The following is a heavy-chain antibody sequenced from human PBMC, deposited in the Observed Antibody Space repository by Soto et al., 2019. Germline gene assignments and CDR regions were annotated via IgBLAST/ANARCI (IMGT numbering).Heavy chain of an antibody. CDR3: ARDQGGYGHVDY. CDR1: GGSISSGGYY. J-gene: IGHJ4*02. Sequence: QVQLQESGPGLVKPSQTLSLTCTVSGGSISSGGYYWSWIRQHPGKGLEWIGYIYYSGSTYYNPSLKCRVTISVDTSKNQFSLKLSSVTAADTAVYYCARDQGGYGHVDYWGQGTLVTVSS. V-gene: IGHV4-31*03. D-gene: IGHD5-12*01. CDR2: IYYSGST.